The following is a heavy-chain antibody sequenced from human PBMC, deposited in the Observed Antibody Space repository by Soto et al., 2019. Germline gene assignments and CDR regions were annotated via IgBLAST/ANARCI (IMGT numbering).Heavy chain of an antibody. CDR3: ARSTNHYYYGMDV. V-gene: IGHV3-30-3*01. D-gene: IGHD2-2*01. Sequence: QVQLVESGGGVVQPGRSLRLSCAASGFTFSSYAMHWVRQAPGKGLEWVAVISYDGSNKYYADSVKGRFTISRDNSKNTLYLLMNSLRAEDTAVYYCARSTNHYYYGMDVWGQGTTVTVSS. CDR2: ISYDGSNK. CDR1: GFTFSSYA. J-gene: IGHJ6*02.